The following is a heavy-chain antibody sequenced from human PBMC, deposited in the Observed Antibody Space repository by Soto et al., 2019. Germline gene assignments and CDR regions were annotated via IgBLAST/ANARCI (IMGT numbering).Heavy chain of an antibody. CDR3: ARDPRADGRSDLVYGMDV. V-gene: IGHV1-46*01. D-gene: IGHD2-21*01. CDR1: GYTFTSYY. CDR2: INPSGGST. Sequence: GASVKVSCKASGYTFTSYYMHWVRQAPGQGLEWMGIINPSGGSTSYAQKFQGRVTMTRDTSTSTVYMELSSLRSEDTAVYYCARDPRADGRSDLVYGMDVWGQGTTVTVSS. J-gene: IGHJ6*02.